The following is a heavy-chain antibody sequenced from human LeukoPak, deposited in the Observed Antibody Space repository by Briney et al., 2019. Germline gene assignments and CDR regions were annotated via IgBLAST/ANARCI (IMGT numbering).Heavy chain of an antibody. CDR1: GDSVSNNNTA. CDR3: ARFDSRRKNFDY. Sequence: SQTLSLTFAISGDSVSNNNTAWNWIRQSPSRGLEWLGRTYYRSKWYNDYAVSVKSRITINPDTSKNQFSLQLNSVTPEYTAVYYCARFDSRRKNFDYWGQGTLLTVSS. D-gene: IGHD3-22*01. J-gene: IGHJ4*02. V-gene: IGHV6-1*01. CDR2: TYYRSKWYN.